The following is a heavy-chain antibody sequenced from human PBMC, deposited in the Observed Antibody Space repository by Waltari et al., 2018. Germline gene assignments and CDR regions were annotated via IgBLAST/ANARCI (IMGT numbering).Heavy chain of an antibody. D-gene: IGHD3-22*01. CDR2: IYSGGST. J-gene: IGHJ4*02. CDR3: AGGSGYYIY. CDR1: GFTFSSYG. V-gene: IGHV3-NL1*01. Sequence: QVQLVESGGGVVQPGGSLRLSCAASGFTFSSYGMHWVRQAPGKGLEWVSVIYSGGSTYYADSVKGRFTISRDNSKNTLYLQMNSLRAEDTAVYYCAGGSGYYIYWGQGTLVTVSS.